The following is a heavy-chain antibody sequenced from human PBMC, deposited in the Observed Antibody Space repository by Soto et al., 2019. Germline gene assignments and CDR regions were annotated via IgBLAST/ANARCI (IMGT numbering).Heavy chain of an antibody. V-gene: IGHV3-15*01. CDR2: IRNKAEGGTT. D-gene: IGHD1-1*01. CDR1: GLDFSIAW. Sequence: EVQLVESGGGLVKAGGSLRLSCAASGLDFSIAWMSWVRQVPGKGLEWVGRIRNKAEGGTTDNAGAVKGRFTISRDDSKTTLYLQMNSLKIEDTAFYYCTSMYDRDAFDIWGQGTMVTVSS. J-gene: IGHJ3*02. CDR3: TSMYDRDAFDI.